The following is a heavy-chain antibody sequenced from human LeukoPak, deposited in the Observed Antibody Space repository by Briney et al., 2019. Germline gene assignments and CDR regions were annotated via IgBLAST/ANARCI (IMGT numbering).Heavy chain of an antibody. CDR2: INHSGST. CDR3: AREDILTGYPDY. V-gene: IGHV4-34*01. Sequence: SETLSLTFAVYGGSFRGYYWSWIRQPPGKGLEGIGEINHSGSTNYNPSLKSRVTISVDTSNNQCSLKLRSVAAADTAEYYCAREDILTGYPDYWGQGTLVTVSS. CDR1: GGSFRGYY. J-gene: IGHJ4*02. D-gene: IGHD3-9*01.